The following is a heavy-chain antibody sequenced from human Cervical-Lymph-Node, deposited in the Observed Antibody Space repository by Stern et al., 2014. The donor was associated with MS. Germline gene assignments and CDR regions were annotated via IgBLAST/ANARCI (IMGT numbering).Heavy chain of an antibody. J-gene: IGHJ4*02. Sequence: VQLEESGAEVKKPGASVKVSCKASGYTFTDNYLHWVRQAPGHGLEWMGWINPNSGGTHYAHKFQGRVTITRDTSISTAYMELSRLKSDDTALYYCARGRSTFDSWGQGTVVTVSS. CDR2: INPNSGGT. V-gene: IGHV1-2*02. CDR1: GYTFTDNY. D-gene: IGHD1-26*01. CDR3: ARGRSTFDS.